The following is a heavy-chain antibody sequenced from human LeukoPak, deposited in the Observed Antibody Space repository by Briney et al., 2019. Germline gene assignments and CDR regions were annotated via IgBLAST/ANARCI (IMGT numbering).Heavy chain of an antibody. D-gene: IGHD3-10*01. Sequence: GGSLRLSCAASGFTFSSYAMHWVRPAPGKGLEWVAVISYDGSNKYYADSVKGRFTISRDNSKNTLYLQMNSLRAEDTAVYYCARDPNTYYYGSGSYPDYWGQGTLVTVSS. J-gene: IGHJ4*02. CDR3: ARDPNTYYYGSGSYPDY. V-gene: IGHV3-30-3*01. CDR1: GFTFSSYA. CDR2: ISYDGSNK.